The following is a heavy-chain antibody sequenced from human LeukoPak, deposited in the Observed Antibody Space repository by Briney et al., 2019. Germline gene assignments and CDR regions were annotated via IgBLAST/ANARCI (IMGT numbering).Heavy chain of an antibody. D-gene: IGHD5-12*01. CDR3: ARHKATTIGWPSDY. CDR1: GGPVSSYY. J-gene: IGHJ4*02. V-gene: IGHV4-59*08. CDR2: ISYTGST. Sequence: KPSETLSLTCTVSGGPVSSYYWSWIRQPPGKGLEWIGYISYTGSTNYNPSLKSRVTISVDTSKNQFSLKLSSVTAADTAVYYCARHKATTIGWPSDYWGQGILVTVSS.